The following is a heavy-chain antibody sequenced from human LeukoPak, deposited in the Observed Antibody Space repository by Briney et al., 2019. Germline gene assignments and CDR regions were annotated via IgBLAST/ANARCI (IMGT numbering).Heavy chain of an antibody. D-gene: IGHD3-10*01. V-gene: IGHV3-7*03. CDR2: IKQDGSEK. CDR1: GFTFSSYW. Sequence: GGSLRLSCAASGFTFSSYWMSWVRQAPGKGLEWVANIKQDGSEKYYVDSVKGRFTISRDNSKNTLYLQMNSLRAEDTAVYYCAKVTVVRGVFSPPYYFDYWGQGTLVTVSS. CDR3: AKVTVVRGVFSPPYYFDY. J-gene: IGHJ4*02.